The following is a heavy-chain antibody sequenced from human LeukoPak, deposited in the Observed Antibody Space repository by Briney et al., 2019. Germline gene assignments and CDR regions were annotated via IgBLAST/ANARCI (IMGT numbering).Heavy chain of an antibody. Sequence: GGSLRLSCAASGFTFSGSAMHWVRQASGKGLEWVGRIRSKANSYATAYAASVKGRFTISIDDSKNTAYLQMNSLKTEDTAVYYCIRREDYYDSSGYYYYFDYWGQGTLSPSPQ. CDR1: GFTFSGSA. V-gene: IGHV3-73*01. J-gene: IGHJ4*02. CDR2: IRSKANSYAT. CDR3: IRREDYYDSSGYYYYFDY. D-gene: IGHD3-22*01.